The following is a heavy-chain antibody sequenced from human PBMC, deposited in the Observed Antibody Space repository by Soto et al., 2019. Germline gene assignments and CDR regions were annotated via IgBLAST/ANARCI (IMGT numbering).Heavy chain of an antibody. CDR1: GGSFSGYY. CDR2: INHSGST. J-gene: IGHJ4*02. D-gene: IGHD2-2*01. CDR3: ARGSAGPLRNPGYCSSTSCYYFDY. V-gene: IGHV4-34*01. Sequence: QSQTLLLTCAVYGGSFSGYYWSWIRQPPGKGLEWIGEINHSGSTNYNPSLKSRVTISVDTSKNQFSLKLSSVTAADTAVYYCARGSAGPLRNPGYCSSTSCYYFDYWGQGTLVTVSS.